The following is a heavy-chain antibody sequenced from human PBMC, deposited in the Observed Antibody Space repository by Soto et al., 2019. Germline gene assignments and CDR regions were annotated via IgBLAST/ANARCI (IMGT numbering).Heavy chain of an antibody. CDR2: MNPNSGNT. CDR1: GYTFTTYD. J-gene: IGHJ5*02. CDR3: ARDRGYCSGGSCYLGWFDP. V-gene: IGHV1-8*01. D-gene: IGHD2-15*01. Sequence: QVQLVQSGAEVKRPGASVKVSCKASGYTFTTYDINWVRQATGQGLEWMGWMNPNSGNTGYAQKFQGRVTMTRNTSISTAYMELSSLRSEDTAVYYCARDRGYCSGGSCYLGWFDPWGQGTLVTVSS.